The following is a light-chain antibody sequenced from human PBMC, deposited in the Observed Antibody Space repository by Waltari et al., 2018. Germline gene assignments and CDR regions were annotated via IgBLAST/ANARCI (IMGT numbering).Light chain of an antibody. V-gene: IGLV2-23*02. CDR3: CSYAGTTSWV. CDR1: SDDVGGYNL. J-gene: IGLJ3*02. CDR2: EVH. Sequence: QSALTQPASVSGSPGQSITISCTGTSDDVGGYNLVSWYQQSSGKAPKLIIYEVHKLPSGFSSRCSASRSGNTASLTISGLQSEDEANYYCCSYAGTTSWVFGGGTKVTVL.